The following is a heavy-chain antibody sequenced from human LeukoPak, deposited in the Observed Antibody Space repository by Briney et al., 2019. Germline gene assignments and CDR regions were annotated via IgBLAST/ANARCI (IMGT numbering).Heavy chain of an antibody. CDR3: AKSMTLQWRGFFDL. CDR1: GITFSSYA. V-gene: IGHV3-23*01. CDR2: VSGSGGST. D-gene: IGHD6-19*01. J-gene: IGHJ2*01. Sequence: GGSLRLSCAASGITFSSYAMSWVRQAPGKGLEWVSGVSGSGGSTYYADSVKGRFTIPRDNSKNTLYLQKNSLRADDTAIYYCAKSMTLQWRGFFDLWGRGTHVTVSS.